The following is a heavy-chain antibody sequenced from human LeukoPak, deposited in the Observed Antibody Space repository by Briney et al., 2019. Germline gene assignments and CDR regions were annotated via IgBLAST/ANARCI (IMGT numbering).Heavy chain of an antibody. CDR1: GYTFTGYY. CDR3: ARDRYDFWSGYYMMVFDY. CDR2: INPNSGGT. V-gene: IGHV1-2*02. Sequence: ASVKVSCEASGYTFTGYYVHWVRQAPGQGLEWMGWINPNSGGTNYAQKFQGRVTMTRDTSISTAYMELSRLRSDDTAVYYCARDRYDFWSGYYMMVFDYWGQGTLVTVSS. D-gene: IGHD3-3*01. J-gene: IGHJ4*02.